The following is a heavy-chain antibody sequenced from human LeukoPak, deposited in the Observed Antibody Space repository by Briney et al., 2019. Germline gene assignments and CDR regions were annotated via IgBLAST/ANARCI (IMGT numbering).Heavy chain of an antibody. CDR3: ARFDSGGDAHDY. J-gene: IGHJ4*01. CDR1: GGSLSTYY. CDR2: ISSSGYP. V-gene: IGHV4-59*08. Sequence: SETLSLTCTVSGGSLSTYYWSRIRQPPGKGLEWIGYISSSGYPNYNPSLKSRVTMSVDTSENHFSLNLNSVTAADTAVYYCARFDSGGDAHDYWGHGTLVTVSS. D-gene: IGHD4-23*01.